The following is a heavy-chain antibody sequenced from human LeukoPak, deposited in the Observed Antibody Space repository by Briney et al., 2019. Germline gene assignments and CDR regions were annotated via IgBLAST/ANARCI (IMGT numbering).Heavy chain of an antibody. CDR2: IYYSGST. CDR3: ARQGDSGYDPFDY. J-gene: IGHJ4*02. V-gene: IGHV4-34*01. CDR1: GGSFSGYY. D-gene: IGHD5-12*01. Sequence: SETLSLTCAVYGGSFSGYYWSWIRQPPGKGLEWIGSIYYSGSTYYNPSLKSRVTISVDTSKNQFSLKLSSVTAADTAVYYCARQGDSGYDPFDYWGQGTLVTVSS.